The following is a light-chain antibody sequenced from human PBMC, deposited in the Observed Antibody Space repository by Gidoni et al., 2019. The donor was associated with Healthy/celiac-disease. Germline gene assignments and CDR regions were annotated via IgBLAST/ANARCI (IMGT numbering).Light chain of an antibody. CDR2: GSS. Sequence: IVLPQSPGTLSLAPGERATLSCRASQSVSSRYLAWYQQKPGQAPRLLIYGSSSRATGIPDRFSGSGSGTDFTLTISRLEPEDFAVYYCQQYGSSQGLTFGGGTKVEIK. V-gene: IGKV3-20*01. CDR3: QQYGSSQGLT. CDR1: QSVSSRY. J-gene: IGKJ4*01.